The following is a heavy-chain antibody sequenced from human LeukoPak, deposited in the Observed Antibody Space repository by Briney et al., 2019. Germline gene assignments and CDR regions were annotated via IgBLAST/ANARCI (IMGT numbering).Heavy chain of an antibody. J-gene: IGHJ4*02. CDR1: GCTFSSYS. D-gene: IGHD2-15*01. CDR2: ISSSSSYI. V-gene: IGHV3-21*01. Sequence: GGSLRLSCAASGCTFSSYSMNWVRQAPGKGLEWVSSISSSSSYIYYADSVKGRFTISRDNAKNSLYLQMNSLRAEDTAVYYCARDSIEHCSGGSCYHGKDYWGQGTLVTVSS. CDR3: ARDSIEHCSGGSCYHGKDY.